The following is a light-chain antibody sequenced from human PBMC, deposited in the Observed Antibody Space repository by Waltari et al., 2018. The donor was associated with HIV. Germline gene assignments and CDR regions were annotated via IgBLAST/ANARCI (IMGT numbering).Light chain of an antibody. CDR3: AAWDDSLSGPV. CDR1: GSNIGSNS. Sequence: QSILTQPPSTSGTPGQRVTISCSGSGSNIGSNSVSWYQLLLGTAPKLLIYRNNQRPPGVPDRFAGSKSATSASLAIGGLRSEDEADYYCAAWDDSLSGPVFGGGTKLTVL. J-gene: IGLJ3*02. V-gene: IGLV1-47*01. CDR2: RNN.